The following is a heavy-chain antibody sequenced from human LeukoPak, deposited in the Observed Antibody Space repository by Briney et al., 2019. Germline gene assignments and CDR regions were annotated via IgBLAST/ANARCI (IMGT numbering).Heavy chain of an antibody. J-gene: IGHJ4*02. D-gene: IGHD2-2*01. CDR2: ISSSSSYT. CDR3: AKGVVVPADPFDY. V-gene: IGHV3-21*01. Sequence: GGSLRLSCAAPGFTFSSYSMNWVRQAPGKGLEWVSSISSSSSYTYYADSVKGRFTISRDNAKNSLYLQMNSLRAEDTAVYYCAKGVVVPADPFDYWGQGTLVTVSS. CDR1: GFTFSSYS.